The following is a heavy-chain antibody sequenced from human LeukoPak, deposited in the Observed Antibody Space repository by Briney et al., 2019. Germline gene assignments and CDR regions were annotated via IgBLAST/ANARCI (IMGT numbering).Heavy chain of an antibody. Sequence: GGSLRLSCAASGFTLSRYWMSWVRQAPGKGLEWVASIKQDGSEKYYVDSVKGRFTISRDNAKNSLYLQMNSLRAEDTAVYYCARGEQQWLIYYFDYWGQGTLVTVPS. D-gene: IGHD6-19*01. J-gene: IGHJ4*02. CDR3: ARGEQQWLIYYFDY. CDR1: GFTLSRYW. V-gene: IGHV3-7*01. CDR2: IKQDGSEK.